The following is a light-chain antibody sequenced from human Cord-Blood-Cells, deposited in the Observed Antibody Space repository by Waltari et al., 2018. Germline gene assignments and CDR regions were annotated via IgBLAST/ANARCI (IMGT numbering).Light chain of an antibody. Sequence: QSALTQPASVSGSPGQPITTSCTGTSSDVDVYNYDSWYQQHPGKAPKLMIYEVSNRPSGVSNRFSGSKSGNTASLTISGLQAEDEADYYCSSYTSSSTPYVFGTGTKVTVL. J-gene: IGLJ1*01. CDR1: SSDVDVYNY. V-gene: IGLV2-14*01. CDR3: SSYTSSSTPYV. CDR2: EVS.